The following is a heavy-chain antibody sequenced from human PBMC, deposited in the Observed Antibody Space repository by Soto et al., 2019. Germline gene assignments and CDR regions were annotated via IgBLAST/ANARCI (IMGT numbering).Heavy chain of an antibody. D-gene: IGHD3-10*01. CDR1: GDTFSSYT. CDR3: AREDEGVLTIDY. V-gene: IGHV1-69*04. J-gene: IGHJ4*02. CDR2: IIPILGIA. Sequence: SVKVSCKASGDTFSSYTISWVRQAPGQGLEWMGRIIPILGIANYAQKFQGRVTITADKSTSTAYMELSSLRSEDTAVYYCAREDEGVLTIDYWGQGTRVTVSS.